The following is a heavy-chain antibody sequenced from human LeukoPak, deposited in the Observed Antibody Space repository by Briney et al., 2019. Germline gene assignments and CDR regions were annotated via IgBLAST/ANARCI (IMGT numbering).Heavy chain of an antibody. Sequence: GGSLRLSCEASGFTFITYAMSWVRQAPGKGLQWVSGISCTDSGTYYRDSVKGRFTIPRDNSKNTVYLQIDSLRAENTAVYYCAKCMSGSAVCLNFDSWGQGILVTVSS. CDR3: AKCMSGSAVCLNFDS. V-gene: IGHV3-23*02. J-gene: IGHJ4*02. D-gene: IGHD2-15*01. CDR2: ISCTDSGT. CDR1: GFTFITYA.